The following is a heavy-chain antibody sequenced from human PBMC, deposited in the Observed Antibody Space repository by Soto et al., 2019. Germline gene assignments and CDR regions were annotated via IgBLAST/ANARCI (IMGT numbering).Heavy chain of an antibody. V-gene: IGHV1-69*01. CDR2: IISIFGTP. J-gene: IGHJ4*02. D-gene: IGHD6-19*01. CDR1: GGTFSSYA. Sequence: QVQLVQSGAEVKKPGSSVKVSCRASGGTFSSYAIIWVRQAPGQGLEWMGGIISIFGTPYYAQQFQGRVTISADESTSTAHMELSSLRSQDTDVYFCARGVSSGWFDYCCQGTLVTVSS. CDR3: ARGVSSGWFDY.